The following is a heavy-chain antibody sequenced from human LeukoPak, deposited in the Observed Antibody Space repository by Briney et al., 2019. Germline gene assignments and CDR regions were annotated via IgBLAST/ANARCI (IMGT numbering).Heavy chain of an antibody. J-gene: IGHJ4*02. Sequence: GGSLRLSCAASGFTFSNYWMSWVRQAPGNGPEWVANIKEDESEKNYVDSVKGRFTISRDSAKNSLYLQVNSLRAEDTAAYYCARVTSGSSYRPFDYWGQGTLVTVSS. D-gene: IGHD3-10*01. CDR3: ARVTSGSSYRPFDY. CDR1: GFTFSNYW. V-gene: IGHV3-7*01. CDR2: IKEDESEK.